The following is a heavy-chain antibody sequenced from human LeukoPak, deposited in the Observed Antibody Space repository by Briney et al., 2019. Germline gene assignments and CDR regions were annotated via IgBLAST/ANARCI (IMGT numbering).Heavy chain of an antibody. J-gene: IGHJ4*02. Sequence: SETLSLTCTVSGYPISNGYYWGWIRQPPGKGLEWIGSVYHSGSTYYNPSLKSRVTISVDTSKNQFSLKLSSVTAADTAVYYCARGRTYYYDSRPLYYFDYWGQGTLVTVSS. CDR3: ARGRTYYYDSRPLYYFDY. V-gene: IGHV4-38-2*02. CDR1: GYPISNGYY. CDR2: VYHSGST. D-gene: IGHD3-22*01.